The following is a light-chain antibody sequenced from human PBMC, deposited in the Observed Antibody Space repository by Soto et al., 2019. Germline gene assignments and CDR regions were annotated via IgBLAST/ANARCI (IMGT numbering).Light chain of an antibody. V-gene: IGKV1-5*03. CDR1: EGINNW. CDR2: KAS. Sequence: DIQMTQSPSSVAASVGDRVTITCRASEGINNWLAWYQQQPGKAPTLLSYKASSLESGVPSRVSVRGSGTEFTRTIGSLQPDDFATYYCQQYNSYPWTVGQGTKVDIK. J-gene: IGKJ1*01. CDR3: QQYNSYPWT.